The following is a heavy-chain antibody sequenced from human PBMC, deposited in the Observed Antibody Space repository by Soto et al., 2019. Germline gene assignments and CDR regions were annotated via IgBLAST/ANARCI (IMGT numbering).Heavy chain of an antibody. CDR2: IYWDDDK. CDR3: ARNTYLTTCFDP. Sequence: QITLKESGPTLVKPTQTLTLTCTFSGFSLSSSGVGVGWIRQPPGKALEWLALIYWDDDKRYRASLKSRLTITTDTSKNQVVLTMTNMDPVDTGPYSRARNTYLTTCFDPWGQGTLVTVSS. D-gene: IGHD2-15*01. V-gene: IGHV2-5*02. J-gene: IGHJ5*02. CDR1: GFSLSSSGVG.